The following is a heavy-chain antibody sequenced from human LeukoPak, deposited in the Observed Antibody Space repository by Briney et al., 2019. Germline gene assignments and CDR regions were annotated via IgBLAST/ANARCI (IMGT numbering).Heavy chain of an antibody. Sequence: GESLRISCKTSGYTFIHYWISWVRQVPGKGLEWMGRIDPSDSYTNYGPPLQGHVTISADRSMNTSYLQWSSQKASDTAMYYCARHGPTYFYDSSGVFDIWGQGTMVTVSS. CDR3: ARHGPTYFYDSSGVFDI. D-gene: IGHD3-22*01. V-gene: IGHV5-10-1*01. J-gene: IGHJ3*02. CDR1: GYTFIHYW. CDR2: IDPSDSYT.